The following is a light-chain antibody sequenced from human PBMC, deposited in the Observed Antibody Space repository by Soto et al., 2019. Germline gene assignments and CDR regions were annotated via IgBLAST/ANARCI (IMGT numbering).Light chain of an antibody. J-gene: IGKJ1*01. CDR3: QQYDTYSPT. Sequence: DIQMTQSPSTLSAFVGDRVTITCRASQSVGTWLAWYQQKPGKAPKFLIYKASILESGVPSRFSGSGSGTEFTLTISSLQPDDFATYYCQQYDTYSPTFGQGTKVEI. CDR1: QSVGTW. V-gene: IGKV1-5*03. CDR2: KAS.